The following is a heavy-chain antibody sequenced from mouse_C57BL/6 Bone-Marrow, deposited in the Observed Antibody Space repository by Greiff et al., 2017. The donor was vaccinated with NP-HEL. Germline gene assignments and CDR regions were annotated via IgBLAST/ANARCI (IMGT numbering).Heavy chain of an antibody. CDR1: GYTFTDYY. Sequence: VQLQESGAELVRPGASVKLSCKASGYTFTDYYINWVKQRPGQGLEWIARIYPGSGNTYYNEKFKGKATLTAEKSSSTAYMQLSSLTSEDSAVYFCARSRGAYPFDYWGQGTTLTVSS. CDR3: ARSRGAYPFDY. CDR2: IYPGSGNT. D-gene: IGHD6-5*01. J-gene: IGHJ2*01. V-gene: IGHV1-76*01.